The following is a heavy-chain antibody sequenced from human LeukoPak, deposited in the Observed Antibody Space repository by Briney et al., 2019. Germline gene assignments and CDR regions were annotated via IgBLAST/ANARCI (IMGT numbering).Heavy chain of an antibody. Sequence: GGSLRLSCAASGFTFSSYWMHWVRQAPGKGLVWVSRINSDGSSTSYADSVKGRFTISRDNAKNSLYLQMDSPRAEDTAVYYCARYSYGYFNWFDPWGQGTLVTVSS. CDR2: INSDGSST. V-gene: IGHV3-74*01. D-gene: IGHD5-18*01. CDR1: GFTFSSYW. CDR3: ARYSYGYFNWFDP. J-gene: IGHJ5*02.